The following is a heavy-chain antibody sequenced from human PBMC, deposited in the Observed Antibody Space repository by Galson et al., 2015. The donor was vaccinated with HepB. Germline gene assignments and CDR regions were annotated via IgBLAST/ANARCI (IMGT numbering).Heavy chain of an antibody. CDR3: ARVRGYCSSTSCYPGYYGMDV. CDR2: IYHSGST. J-gene: IGHJ6*02. Sequence: ETLSLTCTVSGGSISSYYWSWIRQPPGKGLEWIGYIYHSGSTNYNPSLKSRVTISVDTSKNQFSLKLSSVTAADTAVYYCARVRGYCSSTSCYPGYYGMDVWGQGTTVTVSS. CDR1: GGSISSYY. D-gene: IGHD2-2*01. V-gene: IGHV4-59*01.